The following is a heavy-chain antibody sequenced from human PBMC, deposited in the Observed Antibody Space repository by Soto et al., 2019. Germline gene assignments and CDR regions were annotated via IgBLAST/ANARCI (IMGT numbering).Heavy chain of an antibody. Sequence: EVQLVESGGGVVQPGGSLRLSCAASGFTFYNYWMSWFRQARGRGLESVANIAHDGSEEYYVDSVKGRFTISRDNVRYSLYLQMNSLRAEDTAMYFCATANRGLSPTYWGKGTLVTVSS. V-gene: IGHV3-7*01. D-gene: IGHD2-8*01. CDR1: GFTFYNYW. J-gene: IGHJ4*02. CDR3: ATANRGLSPTY. CDR2: IAHDGSEE.